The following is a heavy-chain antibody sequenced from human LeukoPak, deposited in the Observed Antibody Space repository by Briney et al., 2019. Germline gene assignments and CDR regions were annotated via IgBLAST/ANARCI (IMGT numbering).Heavy chain of an antibody. V-gene: IGHV3-74*01. D-gene: IGHD3-10*01. J-gene: IGHJ4*02. CDR1: RVTFNTYW. Sequence: GGSLRLSCTASRVTFNTYWMHWVRQAPGKGLVWVSRINSDGSSTTYADSVKGRFTISRDNSKNTLYLQMNSLRAEDTAVYYCAKDNYGSGSYYNEPDDYWGQGTLVTVSS. CDR3: AKDNYGSGSYYNEPDDY. CDR2: INSDGSST.